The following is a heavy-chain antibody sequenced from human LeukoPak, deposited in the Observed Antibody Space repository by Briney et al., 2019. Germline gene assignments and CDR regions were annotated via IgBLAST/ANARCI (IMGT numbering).Heavy chain of an antibody. CDR3: ARDRVVAGTPWCFDL. CDR1: GYTFTSYG. Sequence: ASVKVSCKASGYTFTSYGISWVRQAPGQGLEWMGWISAYNGNTNYAQKLQGRVTMTTDTSTSTAYMELRSLRSDDTAVYYCARDRVVAGTPWCFDLWGRGTLVTVSS. J-gene: IGHJ2*01. D-gene: IGHD6-19*01. V-gene: IGHV1-18*01. CDR2: ISAYNGNT.